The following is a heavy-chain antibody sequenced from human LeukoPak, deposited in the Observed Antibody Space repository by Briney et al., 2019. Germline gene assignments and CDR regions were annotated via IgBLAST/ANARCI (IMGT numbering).Heavy chain of an antibody. CDR1: GFTFGSYA. CDR3: VCDPIKGPIDSSGYLNGFDY. CDR2: ISYDGSNK. V-gene: IGHV3-30-3*01. Sequence: GGSLRLSCAASGFTFGSYAMHWVRQAPGKGLEWVAVISYDGSNKYYADSVKGRFTISRDNSKNTLYLQMNSLRAEDTAVYYCVCDPIKGPIDSSGYLNGFDYWGQGTLVTVSS. D-gene: IGHD3-22*01. J-gene: IGHJ4*02.